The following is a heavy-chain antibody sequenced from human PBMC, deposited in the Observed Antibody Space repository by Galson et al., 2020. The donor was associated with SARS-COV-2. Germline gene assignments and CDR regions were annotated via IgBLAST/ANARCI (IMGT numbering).Heavy chain of an antibody. CDR2: ITSTGGST. D-gene: IGHD3-9*01. J-gene: IGHJ3*02. V-gene: IGHV3-64*01. CDR3: ARDLNYDMLTNWGSKRACAT. Sequence: GGSLRLSCEASGFSFSRYGMHWVRQVPGQGLQYVSSITSTGGSTYYANSVKGRFTISRDNSKDTVYLQMDSLRVEDMGVYYCARDLNYDMLTNWGSKRACATWGQGTMVAGSS. CDR1: GFSFSRYG.